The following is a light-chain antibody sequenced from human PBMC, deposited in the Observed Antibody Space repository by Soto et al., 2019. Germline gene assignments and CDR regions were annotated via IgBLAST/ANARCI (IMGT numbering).Light chain of an antibody. V-gene: IGKV3-15*01. CDR2: GAS. J-gene: IGKJ1*01. CDR1: LFISTN. Sequence: ELVLTQSPATLSVSLGERAILSCRASLFISTNFVWYQQKPGQAPRLLISGASTRATGAPGRFSGSGSATEFPLTISRLQSEDLAVYYRQQHNNWPPTFGQGTKVEIK. CDR3: QQHNNWPPT.